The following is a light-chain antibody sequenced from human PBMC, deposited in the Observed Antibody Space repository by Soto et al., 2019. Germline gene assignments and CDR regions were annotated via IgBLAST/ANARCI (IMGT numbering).Light chain of an antibody. CDR3: QQRSNWPPT. CDR1: QSLSSS. J-gene: IGKJ3*01. CDR2: DAS. Sequence: EIVMTQSPATLSATPGERATLSCRASQSLSSSLAWYQQKPGQAPRLLIYDASNRATGIPARFSGSGSGTDFTLTISSLEPEDFAVYYCQQRSNWPPTFGPGTKVDIK. V-gene: IGKV3-11*01.